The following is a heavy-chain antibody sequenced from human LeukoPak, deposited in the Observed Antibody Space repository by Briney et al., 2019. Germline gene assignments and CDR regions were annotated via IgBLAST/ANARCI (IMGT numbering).Heavy chain of an antibody. V-gene: IGHV5-51*01. D-gene: IGHD2-2*01. CDR2: IYPGDSDT. CDR1: GYSFTSYW. J-gene: IGHJ4*02. Sequence: GESLKISCKGSGYSFTSYWIGWVRQMPGKGLEWMGIIYPGDSDTRYSPSFQGQVTISADKSISTAYLQWSSLKASNTAMYYCARLRGHQLLQGYFDYWGQGTLVTVSS. CDR3: ARLRGHQLLQGYFDY.